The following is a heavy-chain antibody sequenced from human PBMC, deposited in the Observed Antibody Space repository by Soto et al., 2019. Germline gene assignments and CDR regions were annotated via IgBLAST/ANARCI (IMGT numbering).Heavy chain of an antibody. CDR2: TYYRSKWYN. D-gene: IGHD2-15*01. V-gene: IGHV6-1*01. Sequence: SQTLSLTCAISGDSVSSNSAAWNWIRQSPSRGLEWLGRTYYRSKWYNDYAVSVKSRITINPDTSKNQFSLQLNSVTPEDTAVYYCARDYKGYCSGGSCSPTSYYFDYWGQGTLVTVSS. CDR1: GDSVSSNSAA. CDR3: ARDYKGYCSGGSCSPTSYYFDY. J-gene: IGHJ4*02.